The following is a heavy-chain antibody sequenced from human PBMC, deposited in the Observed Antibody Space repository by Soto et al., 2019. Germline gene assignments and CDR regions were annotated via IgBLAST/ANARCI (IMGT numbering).Heavy chain of an antibody. J-gene: IGHJ6*03. CDR1: GFTFSNYN. CDR2: ISISSTTI. D-gene: IGHD4-17*01. Sequence: GGSLRLSCAASGFTFSNYNMNWVRQAPGKGLEWVSYISISSTTIYYADSVKGRFTISRDNAKNSLYLQMNSLRAEDTAVYYCARPMTTVTRYYMDVWGKGTTVTVSS. V-gene: IGHV3-48*01. CDR3: ARPMTTVTRYYMDV.